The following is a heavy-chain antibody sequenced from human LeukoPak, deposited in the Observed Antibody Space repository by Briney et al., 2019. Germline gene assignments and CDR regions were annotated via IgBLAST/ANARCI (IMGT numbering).Heavy chain of an antibody. CDR1: GFTFSSHA. CDR3: AKDYFLIDY. D-gene: IGHD2/OR15-2a*01. CDR2: LTGSGAST. Sequence: EGSLRLSCAASGFTFSSHAMSWVRQAPGKGLEWVSTLTGSGASTYYADSVKGRFTISRDNSKNTLYLQMNSLRAEDTAVYYCAKDYFLIDYWGQGTLVTVSS. V-gene: IGHV3-23*01. J-gene: IGHJ4*02.